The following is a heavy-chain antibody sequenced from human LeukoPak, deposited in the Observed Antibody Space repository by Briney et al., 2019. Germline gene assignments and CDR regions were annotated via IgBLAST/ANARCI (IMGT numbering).Heavy chain of an antibody. CDR1: GFTFSTYA. J-gene: IGHJ4*02. CDR3: ATDRPPLDY. CDR2: IPYDGRNI. V-gene: IGHV3-30*01. Sequence: GGSLRLSCAASGFTFSTYAMHWVRQAPGKGLEWLTLIPYDGRNIQYADSVKGRFTISRDNSRNTLYLQMNDLRPEDTAVYYCATDRPPLDYWGQGTLVTVSS.